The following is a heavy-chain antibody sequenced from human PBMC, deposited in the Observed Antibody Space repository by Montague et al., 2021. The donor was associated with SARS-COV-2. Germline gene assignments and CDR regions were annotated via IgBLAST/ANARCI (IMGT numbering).Heavy chain of an antibody. Sequence: CAISGDSVSSTAAAWNWIRQSPSRGLEWLGRTYYRSECHTDYAVSVEGRLAIDADTPKNQFSLQLHSVTPEDSAVYYCASGWTLFDWGQGTLVTVSS. D-gene: IGHD6-19*01. J-gene: IGHJ4*02. CDR3: ASGWTLFD. V-gene: IGHV6-1*01. CDR2: TYYRSECHT. CDR1: GDSVSSTAAA.